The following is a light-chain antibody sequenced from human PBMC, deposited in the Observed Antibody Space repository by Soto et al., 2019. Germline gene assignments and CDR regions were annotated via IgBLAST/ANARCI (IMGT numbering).Light chain of an antibody. V-gene: IGLV2-14*01. Sequence: QPASVSGSPGQSITISCTGTSSDVGGYDYVSWYQHHPGKAPKLMIYEVSSRPSGVSDRFSGSKSGSTASLTISGLQAEDEADYYCTSYTSSTAVVFGGGTKLTVL. CDR2: EVS. CDR3: TSYTSSTAVV. CDR1: SSDVGGYDY. J-gene: IGLJ2*01.